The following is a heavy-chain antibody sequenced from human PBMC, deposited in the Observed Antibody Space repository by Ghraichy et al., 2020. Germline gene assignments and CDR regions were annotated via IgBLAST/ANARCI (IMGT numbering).Heavy chain of an antibody. V-gene: IGHV1-69*13. Sequence: SVKVSCKASGGTFSSYAISWVRQAPGQGLEWMGGIIPIFGTANYAQKFQGRVTITADESTSTAYMELSSLRSEDTAVYYCARADSSSYFPHGSGALDYWGQGTLVTVSS. D-gene: IGHD6-13*01. CDR3: ARADSSSYFPHGSGALDY. CDR1: GGTFSSYA. J-gene: IGHJ4*02. CDR2: IIPIFGTA.